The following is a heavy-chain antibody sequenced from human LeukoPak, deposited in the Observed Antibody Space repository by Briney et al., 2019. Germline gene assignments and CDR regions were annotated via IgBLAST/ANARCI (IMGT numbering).Heavy chain of an antibody. V-gene: IGHV3-64*01. CDR1: GFTFSSYA. CDR3: ARETDYGGNFVGFDY. Sequence: GGSLRLSCAASGFTFSSYAMHWVRQAPGKGLEYVSAISSNGGSTYYANSVKGRFTISRDNSKNTLYLQMGTLRAEDMAVYYCARETDYGGNFVGFDYWGQGTLVTVSS. J-gene: IGHJ4*02. D-gene: IGHD4-23*01. CDR2: ISSNGGST.